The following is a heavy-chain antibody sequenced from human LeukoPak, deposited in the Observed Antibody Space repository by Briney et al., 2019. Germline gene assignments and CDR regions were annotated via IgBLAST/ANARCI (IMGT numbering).Heavy chain of an antibody. J-gene: IGHJ6*02. V-gene: IGHV3-23*01. D-gene: IGHD3-10*01. CDR2: ISGSGGTT. CDR3: TKALFGGMTV. CDR1: GFTFSTYG. Sequence: GGSLRLSCAASGFTFSTYGMSWVRQAPGKGLECVSGISGSGGTTYYADSVKGRFTISRDNSKNTVSMQLDSLRVDDTAIYYCTKALFGGMTVWARGPRSPSP.